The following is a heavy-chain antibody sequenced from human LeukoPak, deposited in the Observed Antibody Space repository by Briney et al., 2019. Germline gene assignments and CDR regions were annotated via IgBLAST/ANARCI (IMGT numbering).Heavy chain of an antibody. Sequence: MASETLSLTCAVYGGSFSGYYWSWIRQPPGKGLEWIGEINHSGSTNYNPSLKSRVTISVDTSKNQFPLKLSSVTAADTAVYYCARVPPRRGYSYGRADYWGQGTLVTVSS. J-gene: IGHJ4*02. CDR3: ARVPPRRGYSYGRADY. D-gene: IGHD5-18*01. CDR2: INHSGST. CDR1: GGSFSGYY. V-gene: IGHV4-34*01.